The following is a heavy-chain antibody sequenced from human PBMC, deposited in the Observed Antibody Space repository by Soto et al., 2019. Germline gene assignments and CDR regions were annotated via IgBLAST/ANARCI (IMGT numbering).Heavy chain of an antibody. CDR2: IIPLLGTT. CDR3: ARDGFGGNYLDS. J-gene: IGHJ4*02. CDR1: GGTFSGYA. D-gene: IGHD1-26*01. V-gene: IGHV1-69*06. Sequence: QVQLVQSGAEVKKPGSSVKVSCKPSGGTFSGYALTWVRQASGQGLEWMGGIIPLLGTTNYAQNFQGRVTITADISTTTADMELRRLRYEDTAVYYCARDGFGGNYLDSWGQGTLVTVST.